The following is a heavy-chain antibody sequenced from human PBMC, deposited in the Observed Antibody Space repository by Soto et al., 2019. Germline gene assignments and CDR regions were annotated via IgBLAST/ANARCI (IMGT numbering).Heavy chain of an antibody. CDR1: GFTFSSYG. CDR2: ISYDGSNK. CDR3: AKDLVVAGIAVADIYYYYYGMDV. D-gene: IGHD6-19*01. V-gene: IGHV3-30*18. Sequence: HPGGSLRLSCAASGFTFSSYGMHWVRQAPGKGLEWVAVISYDGSNKYYADSVKGRFTISRDNSKNTLYLQMSSLRAEDTAVYYCAKDLVVAGIAVADIYYYYYGMDVWGQGTTVTVSS. J-gene: IGHJ6*02.